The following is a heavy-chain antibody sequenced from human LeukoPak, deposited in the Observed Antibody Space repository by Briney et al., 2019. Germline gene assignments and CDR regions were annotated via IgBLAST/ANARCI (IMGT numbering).Heavy chain of an antibody. Sequence: SETLSLTCSVSGGSISPYYWSWIRQPPGKELEWIAFIFYTGSAHYKSSLTSRVTISVDTSKNQLSLKLTSVTAADTAVYYCARHSGASPHYFDFGGQGTLVTVSS. V-gene: IGHV4-59*08. CDR3: ARHSGASPHYFDF. CDR2: IFYTGSA. J-gene: IGHJ4*02. D-gene: IGHD1-26*01. CDR1: GGSISPYY.